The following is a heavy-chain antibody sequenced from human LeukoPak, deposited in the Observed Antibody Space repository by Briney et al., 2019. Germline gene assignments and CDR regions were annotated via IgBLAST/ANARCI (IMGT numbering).Heavy chain of an antibody. CDR1: GGSISSYY. CDR2: IYYSGST. CDR3: ARTYSGSPAYDY. D-gene: IGHD1-26*01. J-gene: IGHJ4*02. V-gene: IGHV4-59*01. Sequence: PSETLSLTXTVSGGSISSYYWSWIRQPPGKGLEWIGYIYYSGSTNYNPSLKSRVTISVDTSKNQFSLKLSSVTAADTAVYYCARTYSGSPAYDYWGQGTLVTVSS.